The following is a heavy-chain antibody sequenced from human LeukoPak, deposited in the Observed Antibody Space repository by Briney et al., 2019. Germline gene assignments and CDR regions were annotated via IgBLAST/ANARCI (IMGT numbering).Heavy chain of an antibody. J-gene: IGHJ4*02. CDR2: IIPIFGTA. CDR1: GGTFISYA. D-gene: IGHD5-18*01. Sequence: SVTVSFKASGGTFISYAISWVRQAPGQGLEWMGGIIPIFGTANYAQKFQGRVTITADESTSTAYMELSSLRSEDTAVYYCARMVGIDSYGYFDYWGQGTLVTVSS. V-gene: IGHV1-69*01. CDR3: ARMVGIDSYGYFDY.